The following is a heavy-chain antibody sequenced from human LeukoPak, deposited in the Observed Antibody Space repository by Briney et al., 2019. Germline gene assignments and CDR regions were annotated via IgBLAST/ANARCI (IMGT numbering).Heavy chain of an antibody. Sequence: ASETLSLTCTVSGGSISSSSYYWGWIRQPPGKGLEWIGSIYYSGSTYYNPSLKSRVTISVDTSKNQFSLKLSSVTAADTAVYYCASMTFDPWGQGTLVTVSS. CDR2: IYYSGST. CDR1: GGSISSSSYY. CDR3: ASMTFDP. J-gene: IGHJ5*02. V-gene: IGHV4-39*07.